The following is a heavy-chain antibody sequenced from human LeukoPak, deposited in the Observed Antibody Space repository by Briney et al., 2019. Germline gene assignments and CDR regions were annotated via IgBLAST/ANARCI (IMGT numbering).Heavy chain of an antibody. V-gene: IGHV3-21*01. CDR2: ISSSSSYI. Sequence: GGSLRLSCAASGLSFSSFTMNWVRQAPGKGLEWVSSISSSSSYIYYADSVKGRFTISRDNANNSLYLQMDSLRAEDTAVYYCARDQTGVGYSYGYEFDYWGQGTLVTVSS. J-gene: IGHJ4*02. CDR1: GLSFSSFT. CDR3: ARDQTGVGYSYGYEFDY. D-gene: IGHD5-18*01.